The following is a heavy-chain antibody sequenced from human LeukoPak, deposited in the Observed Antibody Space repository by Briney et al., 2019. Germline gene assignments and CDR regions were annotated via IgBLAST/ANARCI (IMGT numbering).Heavy chain of an antibody. D-gene: IGHD6-6*01. J-gene: IGHJ5*02. V-gene: IGHV3-21*01. CDR2: ISSSSSSI. CDR1: GFTFSTYS. CDR3: ARDPRIAARRLEWVWFDP. Sequence: PGGSLRLSCAASGFTFSTYSMNWVRQAPGRGLEWVSFISSSSSSIYYAASGKGRFTISRDNAKKSLYLQMNSLRAEDTAVYYCARDPRIAARRLEWVWFDPWGQGTLVTVSS.